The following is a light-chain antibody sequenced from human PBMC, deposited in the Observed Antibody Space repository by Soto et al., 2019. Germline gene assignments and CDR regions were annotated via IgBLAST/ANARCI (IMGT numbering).Light chain of an antibody. CDR3: KQYKSYLYT. J-gene: IGKJ5*01. V-gene: IGKV1-5*01. CDR1: QSVSSW. CDR2: DAY. Sequence: DIQMTQSPATLSASVGDRVTITCRASQSVSSWLAWYQQKPGNAHKLLIKDAYTLMGGVQSRFGGSGSGTEFTLTIRSLQPDDVATYYCKQYKSYLYTLGQGTRLEIK.